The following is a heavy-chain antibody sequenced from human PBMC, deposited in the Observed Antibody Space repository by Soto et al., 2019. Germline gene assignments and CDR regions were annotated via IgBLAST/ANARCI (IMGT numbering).Heavy chain of an antibody. D-gene: IGHD2-2*01. CDR2: ISAYNGNT. V-gene: IGHV1-18*01. J-gene: IGHJ6*03. CDR1: GYTFTSYG. Sequence: QVQLVQSGAEVKKPGASVKVSCKASGYTFTSYGISWVRQAPGQGLEWMGWISAYNGNTNYAQKLQGRVTMTTDTPTSTAYMAVKSLRSDDTAVYYCARERGVSDCSSTSCDPTRYYYYYYMDVWGKGTTVTVSS. CDR3: ARERGVSDCSSTSCDPTRYYYYYYMDV.